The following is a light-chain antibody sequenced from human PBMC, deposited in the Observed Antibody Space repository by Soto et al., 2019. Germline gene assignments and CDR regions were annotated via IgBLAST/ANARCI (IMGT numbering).Light chain of an antibody. V-gene: IGKV1-5*01. CDR3: QQYTTYPYT. CDR1: QSVTNW. J-gene: IGKJ2*01. Sequence: DIQMTQSPSNLSASVGDRVTITCRASQSVTNWLAWYQQKPGKAPNLLIYDASRLQSGIPSRFSGSGSGTEFTLTISSLQPDDFATYSCQQYTTYPYTFGQGTKLEIK. CDR2: DAS.